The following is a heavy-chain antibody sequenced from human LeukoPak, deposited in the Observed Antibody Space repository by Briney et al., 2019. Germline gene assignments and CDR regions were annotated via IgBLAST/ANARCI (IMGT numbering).Heavy chain of an antibody. CDR3: ARPHTVLYNWFDP. J-gene: IGHJ5*01. CDR2: INPNSGGT. V-gene: IGHV1-2*06. D-gene: IGHD4-11*01. Sequence: SLKVSCKASGYTFIGYYMHWVRQAPGQGLEWMGRINPNSGGTNYAQKFQGRGTMSRDTSISTAYLELSRLRSDDTAVYYCARPHTVLYNWFDPWGQGTLVTVSS. CDR1: GYTFIGYY.